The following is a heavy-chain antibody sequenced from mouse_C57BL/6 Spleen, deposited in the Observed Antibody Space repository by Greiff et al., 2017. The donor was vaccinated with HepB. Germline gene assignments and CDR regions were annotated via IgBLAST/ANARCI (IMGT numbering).Heavy chain of an antibody. V-gene: IGHV1-26*01. CDR2: INPNNGGT. Sequence: VQLQQSGPELVKPGASVKISCKASGYTFTDYYMNWVKQSHGKSLEWIGDINPNNGGTSYNQKFKGKATLTVDKSSSTAYMELRSLTSEDSAVYYCARRYYGSRGWFAYWGQGTLVTVSA. CDR3: ARRYYGSRGWFAY. J-gene: IGHJ3*01. D-gene: IGHD1-1*01. CDR1: GYTFTDYY.